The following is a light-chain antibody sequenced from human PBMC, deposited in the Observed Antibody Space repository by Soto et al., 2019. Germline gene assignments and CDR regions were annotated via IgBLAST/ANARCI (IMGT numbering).Light chain of an antibody. Sequence: DIEMTQSPSSLSASVGDRVTITCLASQSISSFLNWYQQKRGKAPKLLIQGATALQSGVTLRFSGSGSGTDSSLTISSLQPEDFATYYCQQSYSTLITVGEGTQVEIK. CDR2: GAT. CDR1: QSISSF. V-gene: IGKV1-39*01. CDR3: QQSYSTLIT. J-gene: IGKJ4*01.